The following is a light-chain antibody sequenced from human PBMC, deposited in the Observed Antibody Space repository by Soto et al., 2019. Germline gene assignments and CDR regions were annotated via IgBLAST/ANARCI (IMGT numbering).Light chain of an antibody. CDR2: GNT. V-gene: IGLV1-40*01. CDR3: QSYDSSLSASYV. CDR1: SSNIGAGYG. Sequence: QSVLTQPPSVSGAPGQRVTISCTGSSSNIGAGYGVHWYQHLPGKAPKLLIYGNTNRPSGVPDRFSGSKSGTSASLAITGLQAEDEADYYCQSYDSSLSASYVFGGGTKLTVL. J-gene: IGLJ1*01.